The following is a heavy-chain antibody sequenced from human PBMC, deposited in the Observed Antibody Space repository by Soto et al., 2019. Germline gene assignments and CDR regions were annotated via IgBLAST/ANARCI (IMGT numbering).Heavy chain of an antibody. J-gene: IGHJ4*02. Sequence: EVQLLESGGGLVQPGGSLRLSCAASGFTFSSYAMSWVRQAPGKRLEWVSAIIGSGGSTYYADSVKGRFTISRDNSKNTLYLQMNSLRAEDTAVYYCAKVSSGSFYSTVDYWGQGTLVTVSS. CDR3: AKVSSGSFYSTVDY. CDR2: IIGSGGST. V-gene: IGHV3-23*01. CDR1: GFTFSSYA. D-gene: IGHD3-10*01.